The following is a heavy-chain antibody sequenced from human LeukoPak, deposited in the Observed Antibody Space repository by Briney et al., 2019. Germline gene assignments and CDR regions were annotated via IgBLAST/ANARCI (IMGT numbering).Heavy chain of an antibody. J-gene: IGHJ4*02. CDR2: IRDDGSNK. V-gene: IGHV3-30*02. CDR3: AKDRLVRGVIIPPDY. CDR1: GFTFSSYG. Sequence: GGSLRLSCAASGFTFSSYGMHWVRQAPGKGLEWVAFIRDDGSNKYYADSVKGRFTISRDNFKNTLYLQMNSLRAEDTAVYYCAKDRLVRGVIIPPDYWGQGTLVTVSS. D-gene: IGHD3-10*01.